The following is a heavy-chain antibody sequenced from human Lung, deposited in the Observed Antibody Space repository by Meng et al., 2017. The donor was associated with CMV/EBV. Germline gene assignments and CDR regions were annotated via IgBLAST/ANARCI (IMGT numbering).Heavy chain of an antibody. CDR2: ISWNSGSI. Sequence: SLRLXCAASGFTFDDYAMHWVRQAPGKGLEWVSGISWNSGSIGYADSVKGRFTISRDNAKNSLYLQMNSLRAEDTALYYCASLDIVVVMGDNRPADAFDIWGQGTXVTVSS. V-gene: IGHV3-9*01. D-gene: IGHD2-21*01. CDR1: GFTFDDYA. J-gene: IGHJ3*02. CDR3: ASLDIVVVMGDNRPADAFDI.